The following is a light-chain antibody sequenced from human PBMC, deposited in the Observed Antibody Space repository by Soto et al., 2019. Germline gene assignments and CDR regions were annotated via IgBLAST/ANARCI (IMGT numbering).Light chain of an antibody. CDR1: SSDVGGYNY. V-gene: IGLV2-14*01. CDR2: EVS. CDR3: SSYTSSSTLV. Sequence: QSALAQPASVSGSPGQSITISCTGTSSDVGGYNYFSWYQQHPGKAPKLRIYEVSNRPSGFSNRFSGSKSGNTASLTISGLQAEDEADYSCSSYTSSSTLVFGTGTKVTVL. J-gene: IGLJ1*01.